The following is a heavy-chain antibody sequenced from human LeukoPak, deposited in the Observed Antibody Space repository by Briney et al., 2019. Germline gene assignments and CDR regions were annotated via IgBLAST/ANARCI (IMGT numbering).Heavy chain of an antibody. CDR3: AREGYTSSWYSGYYYFDY. CDR2: INTSGST. V-gene: IGHV4-61*02. J-gene: IGHJ4*02. CDR1: GGSISSGSYF. Sequence: TSETLSLTCTVSGGSISSGSYFWTCIRQPAGKGLEWIGRINTSGSTNYNPSLKSRVTISVDTSKNQFSLKLSSVTAADTAVFYCAREGYTSSWYSGYYYFDYWGQGTLVTVSS. D-gene: IGHD6-13*01.